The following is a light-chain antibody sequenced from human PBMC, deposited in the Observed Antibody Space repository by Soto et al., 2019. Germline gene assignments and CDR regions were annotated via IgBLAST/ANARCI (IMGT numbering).Light chain of an antibody. Sequence: DIRMTQSPSTLSASVGDRVTITCRASQSVSKWLAWYQQKPGKAPKLLIYDVSRLETGVPSRFSGSGSLTEFTLTISGLQPDDFATYYCHQYKSYNTFGPGTKLEIK. CDR1: QSVSKW. V-gene: IGKV1-5*01. J-gene: IGKJ2*01. CDR3: HQYKSYNT. CDR2: DVS.